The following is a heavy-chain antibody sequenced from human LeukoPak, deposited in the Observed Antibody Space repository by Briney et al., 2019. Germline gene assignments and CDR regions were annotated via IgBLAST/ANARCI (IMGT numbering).Heavy chain of an antibody. V-gene: IGHV4-39*07. J-gene: IGHJ5*02. Sequence: SETLSLTCTVSGGSISSSSYYWGWIRQPPGKGLEWIGSIYYSGSTYYNPSLKSRVTISVDTSKNQFSLKLGSVTAADTAVYYCARDLLLSSVFDPWGQGTLVTVSS. D-gene: IGHD3-10*01. CDR3: ARDLLLSSVFDP. CDR1: GGSISSSSYY. CDR2: IYYSGST.